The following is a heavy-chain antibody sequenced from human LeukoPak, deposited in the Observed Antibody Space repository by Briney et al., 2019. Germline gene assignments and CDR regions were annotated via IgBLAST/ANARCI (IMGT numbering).Heavy chain of an antibody. CDR1: GFTFSSYG. D-gene: IGHD3-9*01. CDR2: IPYDGSNK. Sequence: GGSLRLSCAASGFTFSSYGMYWVRQAPGKGLEWVAVIPYDGSNKYYADSVKGRFTISRDNSRNTLYLQMNSLRADDTAVYYCARDGHYDILTGYFQDWGQGTLVTVSS. J-gene: IGHJ1*01. CDR3: ARDGHYDILTGYFQD. V-gene: IGHV3-30*03.